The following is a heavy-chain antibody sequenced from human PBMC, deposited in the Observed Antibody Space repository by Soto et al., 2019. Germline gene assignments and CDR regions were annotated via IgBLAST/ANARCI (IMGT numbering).Heavy chain of an antibody. V-gene: IGHV3-21*01. D-gene: IGHD2-21*01. CDR2: ISSSSSYI. J-gene: IGHJ3*02. CDR3: AREPAILAFDI. Sequence: EVQLVESGGGLVKPGGSLRLSCAASGFTFSSYSMNWVRQAPGKGLEWVSSISSSSSYIYYVDSVKGRFTISRDNAKNSLYLQMTSLRAEDTAVYYCAREPAILAFDIWGQGTMVTVSS. CDR1: GFTFSSYS.